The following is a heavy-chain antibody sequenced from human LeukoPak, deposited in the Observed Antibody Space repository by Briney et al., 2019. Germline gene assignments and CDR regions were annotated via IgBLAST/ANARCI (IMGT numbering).Heavy chain of an antibody. CDR1: GFTFSSYS. D-gene: IGHD4-17*01. Sequence: PGGSLRLSCAASGFTFSSYSMNWVRQAPGKGLEWVSSISSSSSYIYYADSVKGRFTISRDNAKNSLCLQMNSLRAEDTAVYYCARERDGDWYFDLWGRGTLVTVSS. J-gene: IGHJ2*01. CDR2: ISSSSSYI. CDR3: ARERDGDWYFDL. V-gene: IGHV3-21*01.